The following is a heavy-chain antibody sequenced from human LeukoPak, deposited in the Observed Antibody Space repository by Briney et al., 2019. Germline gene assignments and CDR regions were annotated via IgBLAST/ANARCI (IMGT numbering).Heavy chain of an antibody. D-gene: IGHD1-26*01. CDR3: ARDNSVGDNAWWFDP. CDR1: GYTFTSYY. Sequence: ASVKVSCKASGYTFTSYYMHWVRQAPGQGLEWMGLINPTGGSTGYAQKFQGRVTMTRDMSTSTDYMEFSSLRAEDTAIYFCARDNSVGDNAWWFDPLGQGTLVTVSS. V-gene: IGHV1-46*01. J-gene: IGHJ5*02. CDR2: INPTGGST.